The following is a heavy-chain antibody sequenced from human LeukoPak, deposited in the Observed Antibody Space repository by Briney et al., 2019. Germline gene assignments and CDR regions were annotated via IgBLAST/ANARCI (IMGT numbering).Heavy chain of an antibody. V-gene: IGHV4-39*07. CDR3: ASTSQPYSSSWYYWGRNYYYYYMDV. CDR2: IYYRGST. J-gene: IGHJ6*03. CDR1: GGSINSITNY. D-gene: IGHD6-13*01. Sequence: SETLSLTCTVSGGSINSITNYWGWIRQPPGKGLEWIGSIYYRGSTNNHPSLKSRVTISVDTSKNQFSLKLSSVTAADTAVYYCASTSQPYSSSWYYWGRNYYYYYMDVWGKGTTVTISS.